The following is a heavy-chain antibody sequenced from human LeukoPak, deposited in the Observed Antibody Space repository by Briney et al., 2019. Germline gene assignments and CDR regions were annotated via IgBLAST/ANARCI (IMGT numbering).Heavy chain of an antibody. D-gene: IGHD6-19*01. Sequence: SETLSLTCAVYGGSFSDYYWSWIRQPPGKGLEWIGEINHSGSTNYNPSLKSRVTISVDTSKNQFSLKLSSVTAADTAVYYCARGRYSSGWYGTVRRPDNWFDPWGQGTLVTVSS. J-gene: IGHJ5*02. V-gene: IGHV4-34*01. CDR3: ARGRYSSGWYGTVRRPDNWFDP. CDR1: GGSFSDYY. CDR2: INHSGST.